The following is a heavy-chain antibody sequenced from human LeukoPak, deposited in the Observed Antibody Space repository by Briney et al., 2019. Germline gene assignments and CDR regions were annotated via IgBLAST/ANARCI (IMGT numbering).Heavy chain of an antibody. CDR1: GYTFTSYY. CDR2: INPSGGST. CDR3: ARENNYYSSGSYIYYYYGMDV. J-gene: IGHJ6*02. V-gene: IGHV1-46*01. Sequence: ASVKVSCKASGYTFTSYYMHWVRQAPGQGLEWMGIINPSGGSTSYAQKFQGRVTMTRDTSTSTVRMELSSLRSEDTAVYYCARENNYYSSGSYIYYYYGMDVWGQGTTVTVSS. D-gene: IGHD3-10*01.